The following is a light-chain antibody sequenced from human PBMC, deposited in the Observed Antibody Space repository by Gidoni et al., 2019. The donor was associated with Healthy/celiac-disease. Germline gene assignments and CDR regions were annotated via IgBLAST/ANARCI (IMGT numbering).Light chain of an antibody. CDR3: QQYNNWPQT. CDR1: QSASSN. Sequence: EIVMTQSPATLSVSPGDRANLPCRASQSASSNLAWYHQKPGQAPRLLIYGASTRATGVPARFSGSGSGTEFTLTISSLQSEDFAVYYCQQYNNWPQTFGQGTKVEIK. V-gene: IGKV3-15*01. CDR2: GAS. J-gene: IGKJ1*01.